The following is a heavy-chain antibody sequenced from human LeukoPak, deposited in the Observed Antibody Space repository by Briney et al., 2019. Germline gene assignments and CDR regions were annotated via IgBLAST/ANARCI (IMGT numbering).Heavy chain of an antibody. J-gene: IGHJ6*03. CDR2: TKSKTDGGTT. Sequence: GGSLRLSCAASGFTFSNAWMSWVRQAPGKGLESVGRTKSKTDGGTTDYAAPVKGRFTISRDDSKNTLYLQMNSLKTEDTAVYYCTTKAMVRGVITYYYYYMDVWGKGTTVTVSS. CDR3: TTKAMVRGVITYYYYYMDV. D-gene: IGHD3-10*01. V-gene: IGHV3-15*01. CDR1: GFTFSNAW.